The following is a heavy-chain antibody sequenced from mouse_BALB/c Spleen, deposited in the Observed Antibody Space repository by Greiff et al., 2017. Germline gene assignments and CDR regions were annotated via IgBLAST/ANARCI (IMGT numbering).Heavy chain of an antibody. J-gene: IGHJ4*01. CDR3: ARDMRGNYGRAMDY. V-gene: IGHV5-17*02. D-gene: IGHD2-1*01. CDR2: ISSGSSTI. Sequence: EVQGVESGGGLVQPGGSRKLSCAASGFTFSSFGMHWVRQAPEKGLEWVAYISSGSSTIYYADTVKGRFTISRDNPKNTLFLQMTSLRSEDTAMYYCARDMRGNYGRAMDYWGQGTSVTVSS. CDR1: GFTFSSFG.